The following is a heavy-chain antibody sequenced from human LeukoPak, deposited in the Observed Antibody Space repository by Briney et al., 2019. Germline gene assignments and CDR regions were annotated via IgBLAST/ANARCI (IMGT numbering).Heavy chain of an antibody. D-gene: IGHD1-26*01. V-gene: IGHV3-23*01. CDR1: GFTFSSYA. CDR2: ISGSGGST. CDR3: AKDSSIVGATTADY. J-gene: IGHJ4*02. Sequence: GGSLRLSCAASGFTFSSYAMSWVRQAPGKGLGWVSAISGSGGSTYYADSVKGRFTISRDNSKNTLYLQMNSLRAEDTAVYYCAKDSSIVGATTADYRGQGTLVTVSS.